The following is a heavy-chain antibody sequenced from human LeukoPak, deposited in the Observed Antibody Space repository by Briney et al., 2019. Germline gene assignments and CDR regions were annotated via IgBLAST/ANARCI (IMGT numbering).Heavy chain of an antibody. CDR1: GGSISSSSYY. D-gene: IGHD6-19*01. CDR3: ARGSRYSSGWYDAFDI. Sequence: SETLSLTCTVSGGSISSSSYYWGWIRQPPGKGLEWIGSIYYSGNTYYNPSLKSRVTISVDTSKNQFSLKLSSVTAADTAVYYCARGSRYSSGWYDAFDIWGQGTMVTVSS. CDR2: IYYSGNT. V-gene: IGHV4-39*01. J-gene: IGHJ3*02.